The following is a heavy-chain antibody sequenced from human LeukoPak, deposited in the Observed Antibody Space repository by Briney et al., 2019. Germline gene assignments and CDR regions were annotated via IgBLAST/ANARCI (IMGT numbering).Heavy chain of an antibody. V-gene: IGHV1-18*01. Sequence: ASVKVSCKASGYTFTSYGISWVRQAPGQGLEWMGWISAYNGNTNYAQKLQGRVTMTTDTSTSTAYMELRSLRSDDTAVYCCTREIAYCGGDCYFGFDYWGQGTLVTVSS. CDR3: TREIAYCGGDCYFGFDY. J-gene: IGHJ4*02. D-gene: IGHD2-21*01. CDR2: ISAYNGNT. CDR1: GYTFTSYG.